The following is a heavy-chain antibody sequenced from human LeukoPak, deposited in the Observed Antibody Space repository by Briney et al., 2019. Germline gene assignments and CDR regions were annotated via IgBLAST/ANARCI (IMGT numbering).Heavy chain of an antibody. D-gene: IGHD3-9*01. CDR2: INQDGSQK. CDR1: GFTFSNYW. V-gene: IGHV3-7*03. Sequence: GGSLRLSCAASGFTFSNYWMIWVRQAPGKGLEWVANINQDGSQKHYVDSVKGRFTISRDNAKNSLYLQMNSLRAEDTALYYCAKDNYDILTGSFDYWGQGTLVTVSS. J-gene: IGHJ4*02. CDR3: AKDNYDILTGSFDY.